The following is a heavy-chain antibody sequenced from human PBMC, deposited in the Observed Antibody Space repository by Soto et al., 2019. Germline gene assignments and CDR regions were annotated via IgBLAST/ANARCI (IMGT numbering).Heavy chain of an antibody. CDR1: GGSISSYY. J-gene: IGHJ3*02. CDR2: IYYSGST. CDR3: ARLGPAHDYVWGSYRSEDAFDI. V-gene: IGHV4-59*08. Sequence: SETLSLTCTVSGGSISSYYWSWIRQPPGKGLEWIGYIYYSGSTNYNPSLKSRITMSVDTSKNQFYLKLSSVTAADTAVYYCARLGPAHDYVWGSYRSEDAFDIWGQGTMVTVSS. D-gene: IGHD3-16*02.